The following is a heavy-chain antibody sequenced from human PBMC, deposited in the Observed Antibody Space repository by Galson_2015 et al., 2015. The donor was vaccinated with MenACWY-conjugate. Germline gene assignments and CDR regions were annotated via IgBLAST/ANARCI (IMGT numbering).Heavy chain of an antibody. Sequence: LSLTCAVSGASISSVNWWSWVRQPPGKGLEWIAEIYHSGSINYNPSLKSRVTMSVDKSKNQIPLKLSSATAADTAVYYCARAGALTYYFDYWGQGTLVSVSS. V-gene: IGHV4-4*02. J-gene: IGHJ4*02. CDR3: ARAGALTYYFDY. CDR1: GASISSVNW. CDR2: IYHSGSI.